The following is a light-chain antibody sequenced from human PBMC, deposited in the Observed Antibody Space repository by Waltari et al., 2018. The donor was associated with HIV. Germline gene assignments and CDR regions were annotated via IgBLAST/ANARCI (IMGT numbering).Light chain of an antibody. CDR1: QNIDTW. Sequence: DLQMNQSPSPLSTSERDRITITFRASQNIDTWLAWYQQKAGKAPKLLVYKASSLESGVPTRFSGSGSGTEFTLTISSRQPDDYATYYCQHYNTSSPWTFGQGTRVDI. J-gene: IGKJ1*01. V-gene: IGKV1-5*03. CDR3: QHYNTSSPWT. CDR2: KAS.